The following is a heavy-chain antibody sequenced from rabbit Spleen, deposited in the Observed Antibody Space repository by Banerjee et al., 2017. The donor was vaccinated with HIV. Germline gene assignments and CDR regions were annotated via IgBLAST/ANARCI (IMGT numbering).Heavy chain of an antibody. CDR2: IYTAGHTT. CDR3: ASDINGYGVFEL. V-gene: IGHV1S45*01. D-gene: IGHD6-1*01. Sequence: QEQLEESGGGLVKPEGSLTLTCKASGFSFSDRDVMCWVRQAPGKGLEWIGTIYTAGHTTYYATWAKGRFTVSKTSSTTVTLQMTNLTVADTATYFCASDINGYGVFELWGPGTLVPS. CDR1: GFSFSDRDV. J-gene: IGHJ6*01.